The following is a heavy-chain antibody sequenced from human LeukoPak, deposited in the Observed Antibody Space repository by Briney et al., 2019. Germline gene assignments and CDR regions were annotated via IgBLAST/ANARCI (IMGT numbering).Heavy chain of an antibody. CDR1: GFTFSSYS. J-gene: IGHJ4*02. Sequence: GGSLRLSCAASGFTFSSYSMNWVRQAPGKGLEWVAVIWYDGSNKYYADSVKGRFTISRDNSKNTLYLQMNSLRAEDTAVYYCARDSGSYTSYFDYWGQGTLVTVSS. CDR3: ARDSGSYTSYFDY. D-gene: IGHD1-26*01. CDR2: IWYDGSNK. V-gene: IGHV3-33*08.